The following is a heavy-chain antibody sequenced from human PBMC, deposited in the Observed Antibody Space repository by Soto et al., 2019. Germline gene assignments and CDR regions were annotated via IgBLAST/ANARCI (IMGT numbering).Heavy chain of an antibody. CDR1: GYTFTSYG. CDR3: ARDKGFGELLV. V-gene: IGHV1-18*01. CDR2: ISAYNGNT. D-gene: IGHD3-10*01. Sequence: QVQLVQSGAEVKKPGASVKVSCKASGYTFTSYGISWVRQAPGQGLEWMGWISAYNGNTNYAQKLQGRVTMTTDTSTSTGYMKLRSLRSVVTAVYYYARDKGFGELLVWGQGTLVTGSS. J-gene: IGHJ4*02.